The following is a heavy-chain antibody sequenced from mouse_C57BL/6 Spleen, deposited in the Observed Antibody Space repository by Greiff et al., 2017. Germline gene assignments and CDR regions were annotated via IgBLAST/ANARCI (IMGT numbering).Heavy chain of an antibody. CDR1: GYTFTSYW. V-gene: IGHV1-52*01. CDR3: ARWVGKGYFDV. CDR2: IDPSDSET. Sequence: QVQLKQPGAELVRPGSSVKLSCKASGYTFTSYWMHWVKQRPIQGLEWIGNIDPSDSETHYNQKFKDKATLTVDKSSSTAYMQLSSLTSEDSAVYYCARWVGKGYFDVWGTGTTVTVSS. D-gene: IGHD1-1*02. J-gene: IGHJ1*03.